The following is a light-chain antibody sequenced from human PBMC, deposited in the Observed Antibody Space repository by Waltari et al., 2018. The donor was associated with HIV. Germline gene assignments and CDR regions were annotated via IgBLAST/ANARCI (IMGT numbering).Light chain of an antibody. J-gene: IGLJ2*01. CDR3: NSRDSSGDLVV. CDR2: GET. Sequence: SSELTQDPAVSMALGQTVRITCQGDSLRSYYASWYQLKPGQAPLLVIFGETDRPSGIPDRFSGARSGNTASLTITGAQAEDEADYFCNSRDSSGDLVVFGGGTKLTVL. V-gene: IGLV3-19*01. CDR1: SLRSYY.